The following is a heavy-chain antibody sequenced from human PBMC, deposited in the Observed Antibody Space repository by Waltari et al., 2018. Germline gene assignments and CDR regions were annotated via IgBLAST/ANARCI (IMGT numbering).Heavy chain of an antibody. D-gene: IGHD3-9*01. CDR3: ARQEGYFYWSIKRGGPFDI. Sequence: QVQLQESGPGLVKPSQTLSLTCTVSGGSISSGGYYWSWIRQHPGKGLEWIGYIYYSGSTYYNPSLKSRVTISVVTSKNQFSLKLSSVAAADPAVYYCARQEGYFYWSIKRGGPFDIWGQGTMVTVSS. CDR2: IYYSGST. CDR1: GGSISSGGYY. J-gene: IGHJ3*02. V-gene: IGHV4-31*03.